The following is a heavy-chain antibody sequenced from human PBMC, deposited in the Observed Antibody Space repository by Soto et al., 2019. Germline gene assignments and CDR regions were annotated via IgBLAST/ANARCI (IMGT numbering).Heavy chain of an antibody. CDR2: IIPSFGTA. CDR3: ARGLSGQLRLPRPCYYYGIDV. D-gene: IGHD2-2*01. CDR1: GGTFSSYA. V-gene: IGHV1-69*12. J-gene: IGHJ6*02. Sequence: QVQLVQSGAEVKKPGSSVKVSCKASGGTFSSYAISWVRQAPGQGLEWMGGIIPSFGTANYAQKFQGRVTITADESTSTAYMELSSLRAEDTAVYYCARGLSGQLRLPRPCYYYGIDVWGQGNTVTVSS.